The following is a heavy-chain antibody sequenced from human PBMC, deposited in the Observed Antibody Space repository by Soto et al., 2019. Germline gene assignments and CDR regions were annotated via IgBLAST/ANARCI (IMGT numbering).Heavy chain of an antibody. V-gene: IGHV3-30*04. CDR2: ISYDGSNK. Sequence: GGSLRLSCAASGFTFSSYAMHWVRQAPGKGLEWVAVISYDGSNKYYADSVKGRFTISRDNSKNTLYLQMNSLRAEDTAVYYCAREGSTISFAAFDIWGQGTMVTVSS. J-gene: IGHJ3*02. CDR1: GFTFSSYA. CDR3: AREGSTISFAAFDI. D-gene: IGHD3-3*01.